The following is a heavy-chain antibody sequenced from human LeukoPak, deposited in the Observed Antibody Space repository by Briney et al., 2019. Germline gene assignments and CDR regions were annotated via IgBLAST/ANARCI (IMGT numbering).Heavy chain of an antibody. CDR2: ISSNGGST. D-gene: IGHD4-17*01. J-gene: IGHJ5*02. CDR1: GFTFSSYA. V-gene: IGHV3-64*01. CDR3: ARDHGENWFDP. Sequence: GGSLRLSCAASGFTFSSYAMHWVRQAPGKGLEYVSAISSNGGSTYYANSVKGRFTISRDNSKNTLYLQMGSLRAEDMAVYYCARDHGENWFDPWGQGTLVTVSS.